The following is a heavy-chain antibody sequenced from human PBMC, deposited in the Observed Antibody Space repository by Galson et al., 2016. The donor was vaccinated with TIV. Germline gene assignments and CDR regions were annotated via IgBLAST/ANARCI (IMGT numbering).Heavy chain of an antibody. CDR1: GVIFRNYA. CDR2: ITAIFGTT. Sequence: SVKVSCNQAGVIFRNYAITWVRQAPGQGLEWMGRITAIFGTTKYAQKFQSRGTLTADDSTSPAYMELSLLKSEDTAIYYCASVRGEFYDSRRYYDSWGQGTLVSASS. CDR3: ASVRGEFYDSRRYYDS. V-gene: IGHV1-69*13. D-gene: IGHD3-22*01. J-gene: IGHJ4*02.